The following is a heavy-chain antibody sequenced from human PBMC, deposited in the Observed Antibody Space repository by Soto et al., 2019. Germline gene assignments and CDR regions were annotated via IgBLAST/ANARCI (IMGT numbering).Heavy chain of an antibody. V-gene: IGHV4-59*02. CDR3: ATSYGKARYTD. Sequence: SDPLSLTCSFSGDSVTSHYLTWIRQSPAPGLEWIGYMHYTGFSHYNPSLKSRLTISVDRSKNQFTLQLISVTVADTAVYDWATSYGKARYTDGGKGTQVTVTS. D-gene: IGHD1-1*01. CDR1: GDSVTSHY. J-gene: IGHJ4*02. CDR2: MHYTGFS.